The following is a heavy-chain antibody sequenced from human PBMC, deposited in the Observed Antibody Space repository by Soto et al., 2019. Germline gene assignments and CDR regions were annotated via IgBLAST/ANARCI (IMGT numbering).Heavy chain of an antibody. Sequence: QVQLVQSGAEVKKPGASVKVSCKASGYTFTSYDINWVRQATGQGLEWMGWMNPNSGNTGYAQKFQGRDAMTRTTSISTAYMALSSLRSEGTAVYYCARWPDGYYHCGLDVWGQGTTVTVSS. CDR2: MNPNSGNT. CDR1: GYTFTSYD. J-gene: IGHJ6*02. CDR3: ARWPDGYYHCGLDV. V-gene: IGHV1-8*01.